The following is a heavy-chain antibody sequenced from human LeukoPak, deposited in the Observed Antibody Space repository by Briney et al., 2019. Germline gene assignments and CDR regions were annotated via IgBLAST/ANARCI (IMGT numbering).Heavy chain of an antibody. Sequence: PGGSLRLSCAASGFTFSSYSMNWVRQAPGKGLEWVSYISSGSSAIYYADSVKGRFTISRDNSKNTLYLQMNSLRAEDTAVYYCARGWNYYDSSGYSYWGQGTLVTVSS. D-gene: IGHD3-22*01. V-gene: IGHV3-48*01. CDR1: GFTFSSYS. CDR2: ISSGSSAI. CDR3: ARGWNYYDSSGYSY. J-gene: IGHJ4*02.